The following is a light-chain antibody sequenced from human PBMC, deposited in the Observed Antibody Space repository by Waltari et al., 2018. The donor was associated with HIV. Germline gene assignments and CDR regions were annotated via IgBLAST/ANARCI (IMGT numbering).Light chain of an antibody. V-gene: IGKV3-11*01. CDR1: QSVSSY. CDR3: QQRSTWPRALT. J-gene: IGKJ4*01. CDR2: DAS. Sequence: EIVLTQSPATLSLSPGERATLSCRASQSVSSYLAWHQQKPGQAPRLLIYDASNRDTGIPARFSGSGSGTDFTLTIRSLEPEDFAVYYCQQRSTWPRALTFGGGTKVQIK.